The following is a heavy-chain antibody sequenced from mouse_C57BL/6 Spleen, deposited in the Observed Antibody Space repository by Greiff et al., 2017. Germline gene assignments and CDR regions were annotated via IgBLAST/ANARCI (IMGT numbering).Heavy chain of an antibody. V-gene: IGHV5-4*01. CDR2: ISDGGSYT. D-gene: IGHD2-5*01. CDR3: ARERSNYGWFAY. Sequence: EVKLMESGGGLVKPGGSLKLSCAASGFTFSSYAMSWVRQTPEKRLEWVATISDGGSYTYYPDNVKGRFTISRDNAKNNLYLQMSHLKSEDTAMYYCARERSNYGWFAYWGQGTLVTVSA. J-gene: IGHJ3*01. CDR1: GFTFSSYA.